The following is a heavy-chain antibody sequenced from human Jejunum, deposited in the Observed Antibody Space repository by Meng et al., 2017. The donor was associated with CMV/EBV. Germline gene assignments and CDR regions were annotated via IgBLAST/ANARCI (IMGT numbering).Heavy chain of an antibody. CDR2: ITSSGDI. CDR1: GFTFSTYA. V-gene: IGHV3-23*01. CDR3: ASGRPGEFDY. J-gene: IGHJ4*02. D-gene: IGHD6-6*01. Sequence: YCAVSGFTFSTYAMNWVRQAPGKGLEWVSGITSSGDIYYIDSVKGRFTISRDNSKNTVYMQMNSLRAEDTAVYYCASGRPGEFDYWGQGTLVTVSS.